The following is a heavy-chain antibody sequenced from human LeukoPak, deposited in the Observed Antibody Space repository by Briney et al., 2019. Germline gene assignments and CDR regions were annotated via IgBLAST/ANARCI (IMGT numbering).Heavy chain of an antibody. J-gene: IGHJ4*02. V-gene: IGHV3-30-3*02. CDR3: AKIHSITMIVVVISYFDY. CDR1: GFTFSSYA. D-gene: IGHD3-22*01. Sequence: GGSLRLSCAASGFTFSSYAMHWVRQAPGKGLEWVAVISYDGSNKYYADSVKGRFTISRDNSKNTLYLQMNSLRAEDTAVYYCAKIHSITMIVVVISYFDYWGQGTLVTVSS. CDR2: ISYDGSNK.